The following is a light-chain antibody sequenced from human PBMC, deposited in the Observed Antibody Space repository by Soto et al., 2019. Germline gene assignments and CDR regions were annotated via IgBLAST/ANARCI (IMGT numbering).Light chain of an antibody. V-gene: IGKV3-15*01. Sequence: EIVMTQSPAALSVSTGERATLSCRASQSITRNLAWYQQSPGQAPRLLIYGASTRATGIPARFSGSGSGTEFTLTINSLQSEDFAVYYCQQYNNWPRWTFGQGTMVDIK. CDR2: GAS. CDR1: QSITRN. J-gene: IGKJ1*01. CDR3: QQYNNWPRWT.